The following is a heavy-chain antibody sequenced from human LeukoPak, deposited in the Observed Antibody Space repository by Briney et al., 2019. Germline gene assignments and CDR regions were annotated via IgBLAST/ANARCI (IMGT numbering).Heavy chain of an antibody. D-gene: IGHD6-19*01. CDR2: IYYRERT. V-gene: IGHV4-59*08. Sequence: SETLSLTCTVSGGSINSHYWSWIRQPPGKGLQWIGDIYYRERTNYNPSLRSRVTISVDTSKNQLSLKLTSVLAADTAMYYCVRRDNTGWNYFDHWGQGILVTVSS. CDR3: VRRDNTGWNYFDH. CDR1: GGSINSHY. J-gene: IGHJ4*02.